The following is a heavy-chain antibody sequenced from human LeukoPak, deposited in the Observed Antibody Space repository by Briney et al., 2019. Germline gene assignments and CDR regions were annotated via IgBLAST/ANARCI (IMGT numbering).Heavy chain of an antibody. V-gene: IGHV4-34*01. Sequence: SETLSLTCPVYGGSFSGYYRSWIRQPPRKGLEWIGEINHSGSTNYNPSLKSRVTISVDTSKNQFSLKLSSVTAADTAVYYCAIIVGAINYWGQGTLVTVSS. D-gene: IGHD1-26*01. CDR1: GGSFSGYY. J-gene: IGHJ4*02. CDR3: AIIVGAINY. CDR2: INHSGST.